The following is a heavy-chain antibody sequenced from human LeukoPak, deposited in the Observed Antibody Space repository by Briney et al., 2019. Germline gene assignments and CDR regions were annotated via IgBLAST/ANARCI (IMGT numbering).Heavy chain of an antibody. J-gene: IGHJ4*02. CDR3: EVVGATTASDDY. Sequence: SVRVSCRASGDTFNSYAISWVRQAPGQGLVWVGGIIPIFGTANYAQKFQGRVTITADESTSTAYMELSSLRSEDTAVYYCEVVGATTASDDYWGQGTLVTVSS. CDR1: GDTFNSYA. D-gene: IGHD1-26*01. CDR2: IIPIFGTA. V-gene: IGHV1-69*13.